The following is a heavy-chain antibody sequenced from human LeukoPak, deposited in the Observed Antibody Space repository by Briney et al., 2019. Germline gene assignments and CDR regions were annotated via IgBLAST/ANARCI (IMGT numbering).Heavy chain of an antibody. CDR1: GFGFSSYN. J-gene: IGHJ4*02. CDR2: ITSSSDTI. D-gene: IGHD3-3*01. V-gene: IGHV3-48*01. Sequence: PGGSLRLSCAASGFGFSSYNMIWVRQAPGKGLECISYITSSSDTIHYADSVKGRFAVSRDNVKNLLYLQMNSLRVEDTALYYCARVVFGVAGGDYWGQGILVTVSS. CDR3: ARVVFGVAGGDY.